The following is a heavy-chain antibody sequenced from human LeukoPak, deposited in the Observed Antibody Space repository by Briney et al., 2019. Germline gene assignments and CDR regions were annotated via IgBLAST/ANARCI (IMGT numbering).Heavy chain of an antibody. CDR1: GGSFSGYY. CDR2: INHSGST. CDR3: ARGPSKNIVVVPAASIGAPSRFDY. V-gene: IGHV4-34*01. D-gene: IGHD2-2*01. J-gene: IGHJ4*02. Sequence: SETLSLTCAVYGGSFSGYYWSWIRQPPGKGLEWIGEINHSGSTNYNPSLKSRVTISVDTSKNQFSLKLSSVTAADTAVYYRARGPSKNIVVVPAASIGAPSRFDYWGQGTLVTVSS.